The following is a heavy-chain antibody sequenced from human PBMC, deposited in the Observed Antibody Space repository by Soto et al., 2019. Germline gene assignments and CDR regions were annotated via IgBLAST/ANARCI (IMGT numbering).Heavy chain of an antibody. CDR3: ARLDPYGSGSHYYYMDV. V-gene: IGHV4-59*08. CDR2: IYYSGST. Sequence: PSETLSLTCTVSGGSISSYCWSWIRQPPGKGLEWIGYIYYSGSTNYNPSLKSRVTISVDTSKNQFSLKLSSVTAADTAVYYCARLDPYGSGSHYYYMDVWGKGTTVTVSS. D-gene: IGHD3-10*01. CDR1: GGSISSYC. J-gene: IGHJ6*03.